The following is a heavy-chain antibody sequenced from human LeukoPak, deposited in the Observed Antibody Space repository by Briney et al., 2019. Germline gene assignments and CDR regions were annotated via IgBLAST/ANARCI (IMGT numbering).Heavy chain of an antibody. D-gene: IGHD1-26*01. J-gene: IGHJ4*02. CDR3: ARALGSPLDY. Sequence: GGSLRLSCAASGFTFGDNYMSWVRQAPGKGLEWVSIIYTADSTYYADSVKGRFTISRENAKNSLYLQMNSLRAEDTAVYYCARALGSPLDYWGQGTLLIVSS. V-gene: IGHV3-66*01. CDR1: GFTFGDNY. CDR2: IYTADST.